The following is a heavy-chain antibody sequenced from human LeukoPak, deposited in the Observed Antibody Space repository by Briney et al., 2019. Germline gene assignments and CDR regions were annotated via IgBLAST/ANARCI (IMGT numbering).Heavy chain of an antibody. J-gene: IGHJ4*02. V-gene: IGHV3-30-3*01. CDR2: ISYDGSNK. Sequence: GGSLRLSCAASGFTFSSYAMHWVRQAPGKGLEWVAVISYDGSNKYYADSVKGRFTISRDNSKNTLYLQMNSLRAEDTAVYYCARDRATVTTLCDYWGQRTLVTVSS. CDR3: ARDRATVTTLCDY. D-gene: IGHD4-17*01. CDR1: GFTFSSYA.